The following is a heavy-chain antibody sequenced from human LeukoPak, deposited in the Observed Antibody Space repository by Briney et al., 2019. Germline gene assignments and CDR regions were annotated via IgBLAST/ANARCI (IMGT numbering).Heavy chain of an antibody. Sequence: ASVKVSCKASGYTFTSYGISWVRQAPGQGLEWMGWSSAYNGNTNYAQKLQGRVTMTTDTSTSTVYMELRSLRSDDTAVYYCARTPKAPAAPLDWDFDYWGQGTLVTVSS. V-gene: IGHV1-18*01. CDR3: ARTPKAPAAPLDWDFDY. CDR2: SSAYNGNT. J-gene: IGHJ4*02. CDR1: GYTFTSYG. D-gene: IGHD2-2*01.